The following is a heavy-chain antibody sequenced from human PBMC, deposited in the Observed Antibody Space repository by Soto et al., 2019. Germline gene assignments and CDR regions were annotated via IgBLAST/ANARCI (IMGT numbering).Heavy chain of an antibody. J-gene: IGHJ4*02. V-gene: IGHV4-59*01. CDR3: ARLDKVVDY. D-gene: IGHD1-26*01. Sequence: PSETLSLTCTVSAGSISGSYWSWIRQPPGKGLEWIGYIYSSGSTYYNPSLRSRVTMSVDTSKNQFSLKLSSVTAADTAVYYCARLDKVVDYWGQGTLVTVS. CDR1: AGSISGSY. CDR2: IYSSGST.